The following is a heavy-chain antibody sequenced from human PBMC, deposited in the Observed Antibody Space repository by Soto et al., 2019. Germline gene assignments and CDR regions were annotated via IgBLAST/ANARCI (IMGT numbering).Heavy chain of an antibody. CDR3: AREENCSDGICYSEYFQR. V-gene: IGHV1-46*01. CDR2: VNPSGGST. D-gene: IGHD2-15*01. CDR1: GYIYTAYS. Sequence: QVQLVQSGAEVKKPGASVAVSCKASGYIYTAYSMHWVRQAPGQGLEWMGVVNPSGGSTNYARKFQARSTMTRDTSTSTVYMDLSSLTSEDTAVYYCAREENCSDGICYSEYFQRWGQGTLVTVSS. J-gene: IGHJ1*01.